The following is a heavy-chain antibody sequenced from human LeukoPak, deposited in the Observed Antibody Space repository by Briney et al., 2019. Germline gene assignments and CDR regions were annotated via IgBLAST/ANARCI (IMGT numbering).Heavy chain of an antibody. Sequence: GGSLRLSCAASGFTVSSNYMSWVRQAPGKGLEWVSVIYSGGSTYYADSVKGRFTISRDNSKNTLYLQMNSLRAEDTAVYYCAREGEMATEKSPPFFDYWGQGTLVTVSP. CDR2: IYSGGST. CDR1: GFTVSSNY. J-gene: IGHJ4*02. CDR3: AREGEMATEKSPPFFDY. V-gene: IGHV3-53*01. D-gene: IGHD5-24*01.